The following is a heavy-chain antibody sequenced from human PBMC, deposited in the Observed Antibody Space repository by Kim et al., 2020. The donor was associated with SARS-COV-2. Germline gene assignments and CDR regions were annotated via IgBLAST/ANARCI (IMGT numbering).Heavy chain of an antibody. V-gene: IGHV1-2*06. J-gene: IGHJ4*02. CDR1: GYTFTDYY. Sequence: ASVKVSCKASGYTFTDYYINWVRQAPGQGLEGMGRNHPNSGDTDYAQKFRDRVTMTRDTSVTTTYMEMSTLRSDDTAVFYCARGQRDGSSYAELWCQGTLVSVSS. CDR3: ARGQRDGSSYAEL. D-gene: IGHD5-12*01. CDR2: NHPNSGDT.